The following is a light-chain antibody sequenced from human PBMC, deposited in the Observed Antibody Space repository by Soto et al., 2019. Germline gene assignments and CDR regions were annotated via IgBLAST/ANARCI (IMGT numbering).Light chain of an antibody. V-gene: IGKV3D-15*01. Sequence: EIVLTQSPATLSLSPGERATLSCRASQSVSSSYLAWYQQKPGQAPRLLIYGASSRATGIPDRFSGSGSGTEFTLTISSLQSEDFAVYYCQQYNNWPRTFGQGTKV. CDR3: QQYNNWPRT. CDR2: GAS. J-gene: IGKJ1*01. CDR1: QSVSSSY.